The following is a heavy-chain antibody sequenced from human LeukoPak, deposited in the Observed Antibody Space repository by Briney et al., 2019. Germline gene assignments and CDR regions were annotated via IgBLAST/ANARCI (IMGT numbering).Heavy chain of an antibody. J-gene: IGHJ4*02. D-gene: IGHD2-15*01. V-gene: IGHV3-30*19. Sequence: GGSLRLSCAASGFTFSSYGMHWVRQAPGKGLEWVAVISYDGSNKYYADSVKGRFTISRDNSKNTLYLQMNSLRAEDTAVYYCAREHLVGYFDYWGQGTLVTVSS. CDR2: ISYDGSNK. CDR1: GFTFSSYG. CDR3: AREHLVGYFDY.